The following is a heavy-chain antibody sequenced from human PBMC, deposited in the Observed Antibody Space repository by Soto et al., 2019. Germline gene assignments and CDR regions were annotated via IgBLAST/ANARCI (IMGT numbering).Heavy chain of an antibody. J-gene: IGHJ5*02. CDR2: IYYSGST. Sequence: SETLSLTCTVSGGSISSYYWSWIRQPPGKRLEWIGYIYYSGSTNYNPSLKSRVTKSVDTSKNQFSLKLSSVTAADTAVYYCARDLSCTNGVCHRWFDPWGQGTLVTVSS. V-gene: IGHV4-59*01. CDR1: GGSISSYY. D-gene: IGHD2-8*01. CDR3: ARDLSCTNGVCHRWFDP.